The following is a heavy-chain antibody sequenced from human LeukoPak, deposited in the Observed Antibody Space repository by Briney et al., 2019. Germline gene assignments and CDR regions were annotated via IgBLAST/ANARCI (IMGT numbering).Heavy chain of an antibody. D-gene: IGHD6-13*01. Sequence: GGSLRFSCAASGFTFSSYSMNWVRQAPGKGLEWVSSISSSSSYIYYADSVKGRFTISRDNAKNSLYLQMNSLRAEDTAVYYCARGIAAAGTRFDYWGQGTLVTVSS. CDR2: ISSSSSYI. V-gene: IGHV3-21*01. J-gene: IGHJ4*02. CDR3: ARGIAAAGTRFDY. CDR1: GFTFSSYS.